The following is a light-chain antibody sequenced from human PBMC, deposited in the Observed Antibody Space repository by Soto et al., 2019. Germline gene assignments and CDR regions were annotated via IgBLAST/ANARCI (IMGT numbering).Light chain of an antibody. CDR3: QTWGTGIQV. J-gene: IGLJ2*01. CDR1: SGHSSYA. CDR2: LNSDGSH. Sequence: QLVLTQAPSASASLGASVKLTCTLSSGHSSYAIAWHQQQPEKGPRYLMKLNSDGSHSKGDVIPDRFSGSSSGAERYLTISSLQSEDEADYYCQTWGTGIQVFCGGTKVTVL. V-gene: IGLV4-69*01.